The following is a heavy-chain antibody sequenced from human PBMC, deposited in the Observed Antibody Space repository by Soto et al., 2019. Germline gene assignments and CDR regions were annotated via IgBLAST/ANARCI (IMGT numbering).Heavy chain of an antibody. Sequence: EVQLVQSGAEVKKPGQSLRISCKGSGYKRNSYWINWVRQMPGKGLEWMGRIDPSDSHKTYSPSFQGHVTMSADKSISTAYLQWNSLKASDTATYFCASHNENFDYYAMDVWGQGTTVTVSS. CDR1: GYKRNSYW. CDR3: ASHNENFDYYAMDV. J-gene: IGHJ6*02. D-gene: IGHD1-7*01. CDR2: IDPSDSHK. V-gene: IGHV5-10-1*03.